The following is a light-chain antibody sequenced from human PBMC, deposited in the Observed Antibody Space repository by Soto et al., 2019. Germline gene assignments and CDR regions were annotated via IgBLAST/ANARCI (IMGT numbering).Light chain of an antibody. V-gene: IGLV1-40*01. Sequence: QSVLTQPPSGSGAPGQRVTISCTGSSSNIGAGYDVHWYQQLPGTAPKLLISGNSNRPSGVPDRFSGSKSGTSASLAITGLQAGDEADYYRQSYDSSLSGGVFGGGTKLTVL. CDR3: QSYDSSLSGGV. J-gene: IGLJ3*02. CDR1: SSNIGAGYD. CDR2: GNS.